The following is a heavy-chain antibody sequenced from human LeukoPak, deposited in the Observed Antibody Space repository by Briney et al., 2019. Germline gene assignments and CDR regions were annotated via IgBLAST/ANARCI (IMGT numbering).Heavy chain of an antibody. V-gene: IGHV4-34*01. CDR1: GFTFSSYS. Sequence: PGGSLRLSCAASGFTFSSYSMNWVRQAPGKGLEWIGEINHSGSTNYNPSLKSRVTISVDTSKNQFSLKLSSVTAADTAVYYCARGPIAAASNDYWGQGTLVTVSS. CDR3: ARGPIAAASNDY. CDR2: INHSGST. J-gene: IGHJ4*02. D-gene: IGHD6-13*01.